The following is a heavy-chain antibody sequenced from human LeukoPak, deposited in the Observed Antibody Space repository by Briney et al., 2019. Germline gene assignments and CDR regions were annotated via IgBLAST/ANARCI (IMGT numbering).Heavy chain of an antibody. J-gene: IGHJ4*02. CDR2: ISGSGGST. V-gene: IGHV3-23*01. CDR1: GFTFSSYG. CDR3: AKDSWGITVLRYFDWFSPPDY. D-gene: IGHD3-9*01. Sequence: GGSLRLSSAASGFTFSSYGMSWVRQAPGKGLEWVSAISGSGGSTYYADSVKGRFTISRDNSKNTLYLQMNSLRAEDTAVYYCAKDSWGITVLRYFDWFSPPDYWGQGTLVTVSS.